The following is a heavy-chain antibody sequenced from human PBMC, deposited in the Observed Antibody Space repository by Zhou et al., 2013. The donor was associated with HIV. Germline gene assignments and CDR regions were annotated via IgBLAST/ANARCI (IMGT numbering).Heavy chain of an antibody. V-gene: IGHV1-69*01. J-gene: IGHJ6*02. CDR3: ASRRSPYYYYGMDV. D-gene: IGHD6-6*01. CDR1: GYTFSSYA. Sequence: QVQLVQSGAEVKKPGASVKVSCKASGYTFSSYAISWVRQAPGQGLEWMGGIIPIFGTANYAQKFQGRVTITTDESTSTAYMELSSLRSEDTAVYYCASRRSPYYYYGMDVWGQGTTVTVSS. CDR2: IIPIFGTA.